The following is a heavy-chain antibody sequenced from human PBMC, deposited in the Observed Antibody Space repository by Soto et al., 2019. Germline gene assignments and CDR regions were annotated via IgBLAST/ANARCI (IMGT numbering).Heavy chain of an antibody. D-gene: IGHD1-20*01. J-gene: IGHJ4*02. CDR3: ARRPSRYNWNYFDY. CDR2: INPGGGST. CDR1: GYTFTSYG. Sequence: GASVKVSCKASGYTFTSYGISWVRQAPGQGLEWMGWINPGGGSTSYAQKFQGRVTMTRDTSTSTVYMELSSLRSEDTAVYYCARRPSRYNWNYFDYWGQGTLVTVSS. V-gene: IGHV1-46*01.